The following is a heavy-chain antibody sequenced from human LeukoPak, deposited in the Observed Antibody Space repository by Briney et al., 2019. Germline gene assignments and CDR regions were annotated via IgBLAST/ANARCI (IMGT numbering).Heavy chain of an antibody. J-gene: IGHJ4*02. V-gene: IGHV4-61*01. D-gene: IGHD5-18*01. CDR3: ARVLRAASWRSYDY. Sequence: SETLSLTCTVSGGSVSNSLYYWSWIRQPPGKGLEWIGYIYYNGDTSYNPSLKNRVIISIDTSSNQFSLRLNPMTAADTAMYYCARVLRAASWRSYDYWGQGSLVTVSS. CDR2: IYYNGDT. CDR1: GGSVSNSLYY.